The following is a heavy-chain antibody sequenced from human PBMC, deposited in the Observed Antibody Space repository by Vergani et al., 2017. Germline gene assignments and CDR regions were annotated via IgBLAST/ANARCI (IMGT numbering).Heavy chain of an antibody. V-gene: IGHV3-23*04. Sequence: VQLVESGGGVVQPGRSLRLSCAASGFTFSSYSMNWVRQAPGKGLEWVSAISGSGGSTYYADSVKGRFTISRDNSKNTLYLQMNSLRAEDTAVYYCAKDLGTIFGAHDYFDYWGQGTLVTVSS. D-gene: IGHD3-3*01. J-gene: IGHJ4*02. CDR2: ISGSGGST. CDR1: GFTFSSYS. CDR3: AKDLGTIFGAHDYFDY.